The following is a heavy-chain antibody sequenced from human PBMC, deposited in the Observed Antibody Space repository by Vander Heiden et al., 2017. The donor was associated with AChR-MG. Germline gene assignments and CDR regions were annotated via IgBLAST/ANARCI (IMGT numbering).Heavy chain of an antibody. V-gene: IGHV1-69*02. CDR3: ARTPRVASGWSGGWFDP. CDR1: GGTFSSST. Sequence: QVQLVQSGAEVKKPGSSVKVPCKASGGTFSSSTISGVRQAPGQGLEWMGRIIPILGIANYAQKFQGRVTITADKSTSTAYMELSSLRSEDTAVYYCARTPRVASGWSGGWFDPWGQGTLVTVSS. CDR2: IIPILGIA. J-gene: IGHJ5*02. D-gene: IGHD6-19*01.